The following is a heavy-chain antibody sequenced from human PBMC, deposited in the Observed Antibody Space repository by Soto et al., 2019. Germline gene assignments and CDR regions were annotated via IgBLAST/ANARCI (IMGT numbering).Heavy chain of an antibody. CDR2: FDPEDGET. CDR3: AAVVTAIQPFGY. CDR1: GYTLTELS. V-gene: IGHV1-24*01. Sequence: SVKVDCKVSGYTLTELSMHWVRQAPGKGLEWMGGFDPEDGETIYAQKFQGRVTMTEDTSTDTAYMELSSLRSEDTAVYYCAAVVTAIQPFGYWGQRTLVTVSS. D-gene: IGHD2-21*02. J-gene: IGHJ4*02.